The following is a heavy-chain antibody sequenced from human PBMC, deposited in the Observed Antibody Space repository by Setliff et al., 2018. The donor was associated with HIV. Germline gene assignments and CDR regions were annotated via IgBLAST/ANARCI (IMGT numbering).Heavy chain of an antibody. V-gene: IGHV1-69*05. Sequence: SVKVSCKASGGTLSSYGLSWVRQAPGQGLEWMGGIIPIFGTTNYAQKFQDRVTVTRDTSTSTVYMELNSLKTEDTAVYYCTTVEGGRYSHWGQGTLVTVSS. D-gene: IGHD6-19*01. CDR2: IIPIFGTT. CDR3: TTVEGGRYSH. CDR1: GGTLSSYG. J-gene: IGHJ4*02.